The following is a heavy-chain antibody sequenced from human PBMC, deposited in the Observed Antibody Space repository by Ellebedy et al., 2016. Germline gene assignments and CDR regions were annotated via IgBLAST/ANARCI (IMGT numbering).Heavy chain of an antibody. Sequence: SETLSLXCAVYGGSFSGYSWNWIRQPPGKGLEWVGEINHSGSTNYNPSLKSRVTLSVDTSKNQFSLKLSSLTAADTAVYYCARGSGLGRNWGQGTLVTVSS. CDR3: ARGSGLGRN. D-gene: IGHD6-19*01. V-gene: IGHV4-34*01. CDR1: GGSFSGYS. CDR2: INHSGST. J-gene: IGHJ4*02.